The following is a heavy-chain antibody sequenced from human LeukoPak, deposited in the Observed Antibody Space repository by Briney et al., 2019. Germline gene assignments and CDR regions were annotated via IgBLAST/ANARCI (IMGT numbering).Heavy chain of an antibody. Sequence: GGSLRLSCAASGFTFSSYEMNWVRQAPGKGLEWVSYIGSSGSTVYYADSVKGRFSISRDNAKNSLYLQMNSLRAEDTAVYYCAKVLRYFDWLFDYWGQGTLVTVSS. CDR1: GFTFSSYE. D-gene: IGHD3-9*01. CDR2: IGSSGSTV. V-gene: IGHV3-48*03. J-gene: IGHJ4*02. CDR3: AKVLRYFDWLFDY.